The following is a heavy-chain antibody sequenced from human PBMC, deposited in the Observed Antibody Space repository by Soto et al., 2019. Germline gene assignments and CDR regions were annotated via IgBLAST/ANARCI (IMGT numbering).Heavy chain of an antibody. CDR1: GFTFSSYS. V-gene: IGHV3-48*01. CDR2: ISSSSSTI. J-gene: IGHJ4*02. Sequence: EVQLVESGGGLVQPGGSLRLSCAASGFTFSSYSMNWVRQAPGKGLEWVSYISSSSSTIYYADSVKGRFTISRDNAKNSLYLQMNSLRAEDTAVYYCARDRDIVVVVASTEGDFDYWGQGTLVTVSS. CDR3: ARDRDIVVVVASTEGDFDY. D-gene: IGHD2-15*01.